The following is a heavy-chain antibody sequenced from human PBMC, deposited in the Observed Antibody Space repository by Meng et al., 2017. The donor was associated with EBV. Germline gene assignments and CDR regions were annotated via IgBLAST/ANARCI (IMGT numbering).Heavy chain of an antibody. CDR1: VFSFTSYA. CDR3: AGAVFRVNYKSIDY. V-gene: IGHV1-3*01. J-gene: IGHJ4*02. Sequence: QVQPGQSGGEVKKPGASVQLSVKPSVFSFTSYAMHWVRQAPGQRLEWMGWFNAGNDNTEYSQKFQGRVTITRDTSASTAYMELSNLISENTAFYYCAGAVFRVNYKSIDYWGQGTLVTVSS. CDR2: FNAGNDNT. D-gene: IGHD4/OR15-4a*01.